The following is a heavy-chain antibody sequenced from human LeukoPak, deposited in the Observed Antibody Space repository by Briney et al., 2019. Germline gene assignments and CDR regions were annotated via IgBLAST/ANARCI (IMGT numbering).Heavy chain of an antibody. CDR1: GGSISSGGYY. V-gene: IGHV4-31*03. J-gene: IGHJ4*02. D-gene: IGHD5-24*01. CDR2: IYYSGST. CDR3: ARMDVRDGYNYLFDY. Sequence: SETLSLTCTVSGGSISSGGYYWSWVRQHPGKGLEWIGYIYYSGSTYYNPSLKSRVTISVDTSKNQFSLKLSSVTAADTAVYYCARMDVRDGYNYLFDYWGQGTLVTVSS.